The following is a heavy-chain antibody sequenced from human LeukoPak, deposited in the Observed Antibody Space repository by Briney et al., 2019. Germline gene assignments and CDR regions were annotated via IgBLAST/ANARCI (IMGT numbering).Heavy chain of an antibody. Sequence: AGGSLRLSCAASGFTFSNYEMNWVRQAPGKGLEWVSYISSSGSNIYYADSVKGRFTISRDNAKNTLYLQMNSLRAEDTAVYYCARVSSSWAYFEGWGQGTLVTVSS. J-gene: IGHJ4*02. V-gene: IGHV3-48*03. CDR2: ISSSGSNI. CDR3: ARVSSSWAYFEG. CDR1: GFTFSNYE. D-gene: IGHD6-13*01.